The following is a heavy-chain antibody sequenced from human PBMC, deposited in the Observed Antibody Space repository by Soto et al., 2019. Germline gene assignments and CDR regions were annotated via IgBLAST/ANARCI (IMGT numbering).Heavy chain of an antibody. CDR2: IMPIVRTP. CDR1: GGTFRNSA. CDR3: ARDNDRPQLGGNYYYILDV. J-gene: IGHJ6*02. D-gene: IGHD1-1*01. V-gene: IGHV1-69*12. Sequence: QVQLEQSGAEVKKPGSSVKVSCKASGGTFRNSAISWVRQAPGQGLEWMGGIMPIVRTPDYAQKFQGRVTITADESTSTAYMELSGLKSADTAVYFCARDNDRPQLGGNYYYILDVWGHGTTVTVSS.